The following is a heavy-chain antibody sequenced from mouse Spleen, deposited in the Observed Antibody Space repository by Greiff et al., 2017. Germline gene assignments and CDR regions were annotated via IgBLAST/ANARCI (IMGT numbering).Heavy chain of an antibody. CDR1: GFTFSDYY. D-gene: IGHD1-1*01. J-gene: IGHJ3*01. Sequence: EVQVVESGGGLVKPGGSLKLSCAASGFTFSDYYMYWVRQTPEKRLEWVATISDGGSYTYYPDSVKGRFTISRDNAKNNLYLQMSSLKSEDTAMYYCARDWDGSSYAWFAYWGQGTLVTVSA. CDR3: ARDWDGSSYAWFAY. CDR2: ISDGGSYT. V-gene: IGHV5-4*02.